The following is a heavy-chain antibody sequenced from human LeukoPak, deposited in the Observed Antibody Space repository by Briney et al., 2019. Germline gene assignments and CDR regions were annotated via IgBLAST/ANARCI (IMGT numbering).Heavy chain of an antibody. CDR3: ARDETGTHYYYYGMDV. CDR2: IKQDGSEK. V-gene: IGHV3-7*03. D-gene: IGHD1-1*01. J-gene: IGHJ6*02. CDR1: GFTFSSYW. Sequence: GGSLRLSCAASGFTFSSYWMSWVRQAPGKGLEWVANIKQDGSEKYYVDSVKGRFTISRDNAKNSLYLQMNSLRAEDTAVYYCARDETGTHYYYYGMDVWGQGTTVTVSS.